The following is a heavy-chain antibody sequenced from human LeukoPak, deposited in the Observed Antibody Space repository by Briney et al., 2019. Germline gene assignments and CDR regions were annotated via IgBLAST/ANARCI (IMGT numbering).Heavy chain of an antibody. D-gene: IGHD6-19*01. CDR3: AARPPIVVAGPFDY. J-gene: IGHJ4*02. V-gene: IGHV3-74*03. CDR2: IDSDGSST. CDR1: GFTFSTYW. Sequence: PGGSLRLSCAASGFTFSTYWMHWVRQAPGKGLVWVSRIDSDGSSTAYADSVKGRFTISRDNTGNTLFLQMNSLRAEDTAVYYCAARPPIVVAGPFDYWGQAPMATVSS.